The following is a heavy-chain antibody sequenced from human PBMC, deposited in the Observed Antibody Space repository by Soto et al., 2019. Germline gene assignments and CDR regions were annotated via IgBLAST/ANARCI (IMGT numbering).Heavy chain of an antibody. J-gene: IGHJ3*02. CDR1: GFSSSDYW. Sequence: ELQLVQSGGGLAQPGGSLRLSCIASGFSSSDYWMAWLRQVPGKGLELVAAINGDGSDRGYLESVEGRFTISRDNANNSVFLNLNTLTAEDTAVYFCTRDPSGGAFDIWGQGTMVTVSS. V-gene: IGHV3-7*01. CDR2: INGDGSDR. D-gene: IGHD3-10*01. CDR3: TRDPSGGAFDI.